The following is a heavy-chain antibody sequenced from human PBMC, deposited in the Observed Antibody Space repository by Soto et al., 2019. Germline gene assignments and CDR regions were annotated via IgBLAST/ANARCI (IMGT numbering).Heavy chain of an antibody. Sequence: SGTLALTCAVYGGSFSGYYWSWIRQPPGKGLEWIREINHSGSTNYNPSLKSRVTISVDTSKNQFSLKLSSVTAADTAVYYCARGRGGYSYGSYYFDYWGQGTLVTVSS. V-gene: IGHV4-34*01. CDR3: ARGRGGYSYGSYYFDY. J-gene: IGHJ4*02. D-gene: IGHD5-18*01. CDR1: GGSFSGYY. CDR2: INHSGST.